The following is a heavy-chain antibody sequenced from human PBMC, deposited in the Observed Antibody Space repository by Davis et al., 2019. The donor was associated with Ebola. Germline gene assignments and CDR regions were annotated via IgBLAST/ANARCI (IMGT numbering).Heavy chain of an antibody. V-gene: IGHV1-2*02. CDR1: GYTFTGYY. CDR3: ARGVDYDFWSGYYERAWFDP. J-gene: IGHJ5*02. Sequence: ASVKVSCKASGYTFTGYYMHWVRQAPGQGLEWMGWINPNSGGTNYAQKFQGRVTMTRDTSISTAYMELSRLRSDDTAVYYCARGVDYDFWSGYYERAWFDPWGQGTLVTVSS. CDR2: INPNSGGT. D-gene: IGHD3-3*01.